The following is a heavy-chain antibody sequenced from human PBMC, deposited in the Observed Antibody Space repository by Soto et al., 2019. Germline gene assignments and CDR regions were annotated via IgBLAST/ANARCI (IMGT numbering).Heavy chain of an antibody. Sequence: QVQLQQWGAGLLKPSETLSLTGAVYGGSFSGYYWSWIRQPPGKGLEWIGEINHSGSTNYNPSLKSRVTISVDTSKNQFSLKLSSVTAADTAVYYCARAGIAVAGRVIRPNQYWGQGTLVAVSS. J-gene: IGHJ4*02. V-gene: IGHV4-34*01. CDR2: INHSGST. D-gene: IGHD6-19*01. CDR3: ARAGIAVAGRVIRPNQY. CDR1: GGSFSGYY.